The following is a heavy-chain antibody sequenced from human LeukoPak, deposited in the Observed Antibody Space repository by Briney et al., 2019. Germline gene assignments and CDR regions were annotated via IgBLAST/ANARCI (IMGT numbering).Heavy chain of an antibody. J-gene: IGHJ4*02. CDR3: ARVVGTIVVVPAASRYYFDY. D-gene: IGHD2-2*01. V-gene: IGHV3-7*01. Sequence: GGSLRLSCAASGFTFSSYWMSWVRQAPGKGLEWVANIKQDGSEKYYVDSVKGRFTISRDNAKNSLYLQMNSLRAEDTAVYYCARVVGTIVVVPAASRYYFDYWGQGTLVTVSS. CDR2: IKQDGSEK. CDR1: GFTFSSYW.